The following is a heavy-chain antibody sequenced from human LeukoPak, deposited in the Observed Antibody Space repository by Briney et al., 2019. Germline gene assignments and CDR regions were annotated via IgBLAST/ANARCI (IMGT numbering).Heavy chain of an antibody. CDR2: ISYDGSNK. J-gene: IGHJ6*04. D-gene: IGHD2-15*01. CDR1: GFTLSSYG. Sequence: PGGSLRLSCAASGFTLSSYGMHWVRQAPGKGLEWVAVISYDGSNKYYADSVKGRFTISRDNSKNTLYLQMNSLRAEDTAVYYCAKDRGYCSGGSCYLGYYYGMDVWGKGTTVTVSS. V-gene: IGHV3-30*18. CDR3: AKDRGYCSGGSCYLGYYYGMDV.